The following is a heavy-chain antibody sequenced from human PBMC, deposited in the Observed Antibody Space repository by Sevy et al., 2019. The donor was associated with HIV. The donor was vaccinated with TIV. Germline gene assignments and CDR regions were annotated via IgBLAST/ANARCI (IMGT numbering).Heavy chain of an antibody. V-gene: IGHV3-23*01. Sequence: GGSLRLSCAASGFTFSSYAMSWVRQAPWKGLEWVSAISGSGGSTYYADSVKGRFTISRDNSKNTLYLQMNSLRAEDTAVYYCAAYYDYIWGSYRLDYWGQGTLVTVSS. CDR2: ISGSGGST. J-gene: IGHJ4*02. CDR1: GFTFSSYA. D-gene: IGHD3-16*02. CDR3: AAYYDYIWGSYRLDY.